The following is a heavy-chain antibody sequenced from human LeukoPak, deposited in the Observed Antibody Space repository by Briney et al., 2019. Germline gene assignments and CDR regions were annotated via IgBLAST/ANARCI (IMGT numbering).Heavy chain of an antibody. Sequence: GGSLRLSCVASGFSVSSNWMHWVRQAPGKGLVWVSRINADGSNTYYADSARGRFTISRDNAKNTVYLQMNSLRAEDTAVYYCVSFYETYWGRGTLVTVSS. J-gene: IGHJ4*02. CDR3: VSFYETY. D-gene: IGHD2/OR15-2a*01. CDR1: GFSVSSNW. V-gene: IGHV3-74*01. CDR2: INADGSNT.